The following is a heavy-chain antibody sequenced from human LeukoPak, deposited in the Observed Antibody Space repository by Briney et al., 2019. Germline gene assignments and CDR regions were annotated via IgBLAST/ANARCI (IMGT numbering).Heavy chain of an antibody. CDR1: GFTFDDYA. Sequence: GGSLRLSCAASGFTFDDYAMHWVRQAPGKGLEWVSGISWNSGSIGYADSVKGRFTISRDNAKNSLYLQMNSPRAEDTALYYCAKDKGMYYDFWSGYEYGMDVWGQGTTVTVSS. CDR3: AKDKGMYYDFWSGYEYGMDV. D-gene: IGHD3-3*01. CDR2: ISWNSGSI. J-gene: IGHJ6*02. V-gene: IGHV3-9*01.